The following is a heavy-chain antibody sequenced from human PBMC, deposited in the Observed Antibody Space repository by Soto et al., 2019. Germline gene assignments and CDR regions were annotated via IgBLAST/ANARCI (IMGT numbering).Heavy chain of an antibody. Sequence: EVQVLESGGGSVQPGGSLRLSCAASGFTFSNFAMSWVRHAPGKGLEWVSEITGSTGTTYYADSVKGLFIISRDNSKNTVHLQMNSLRAEDTGVYYCSQVTSSSPYYMDVWGKGTTVTVSS. D-gene: IGHD2-2*01. J-gene: IGHJ6*03. CDR1: GFTFSNFA. CDR3: SQVTSSSPYYMDV. CDR2: ITGSTGTT. V-gene: IGHV3-23*01.